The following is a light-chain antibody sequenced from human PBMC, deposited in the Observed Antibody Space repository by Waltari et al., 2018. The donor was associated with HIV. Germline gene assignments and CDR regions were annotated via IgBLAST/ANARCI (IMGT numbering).Light chain of an antibody. J-gene: IGLJ3*02. CDR1: SSNIGAGYD. CDR2: GNS. Sequence: QSVLTQPPSVSGAPGQRVTISCTGSSSNIGAGYDVHWYQPLPGTAPKLLIYGNSNRPSGVPDRFSGSKSGTSASLAITGLQAEDEADYYCQSYDSSLSGPEWVFGGGTKLTVL. CDR3: QSYDSSLSGPEWV. V-gene: IGLV1-40*01.